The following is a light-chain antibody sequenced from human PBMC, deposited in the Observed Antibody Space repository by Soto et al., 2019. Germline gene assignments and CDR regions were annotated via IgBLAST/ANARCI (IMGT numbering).Light chain of an antibody. J-gene: IGKJ2*03. CDR2: KTS. CDR1: QSIGSW. Sequence: DIQMTQSPSTLSASVGDRVTITCRASQSIGSWLAWYQQKPGKAPKLLIYKTSILESGVPSRFSGSGSGTEFTLTISSLQHDDFVTYYCQEYDDYLFSFGQGTKLEIK. CDR3: QEYDDYLFS. V-gene: IGKV1-5*03.